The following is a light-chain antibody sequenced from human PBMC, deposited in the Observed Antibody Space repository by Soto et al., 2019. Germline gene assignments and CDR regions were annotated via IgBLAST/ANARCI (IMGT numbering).Light chain of an antibody. CDR2: KDT. CDR3: YSASGV. J-gene: IGLJ2*01. Sequence: SYELTQPSSVSVSPGQTARITSSGDVLAKKYARWFQQKPGQAPLLVIYKDTERPSGIPERFSGSSSVTLSISGAQVADEADYYCYSASGVLGGGTKLTVL. V-gene: IGLV3-27*01. CDR1: VLAKKY.